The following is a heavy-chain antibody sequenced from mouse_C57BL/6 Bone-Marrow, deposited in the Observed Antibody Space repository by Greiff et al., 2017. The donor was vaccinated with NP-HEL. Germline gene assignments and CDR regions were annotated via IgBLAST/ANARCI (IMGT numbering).Heavy chain of an antibody. CDR2: ISSGGSYT. D-gene: IGHD1-1*01. V-gene: IGHV5-6*01. J-gene: IGHJ3*01. Sequence: EVQGVESGGDLVKPGGSLKLSCAASGFTFSSYGMSWVRQTPDKRLEWVATISSGGSYTYYPDSVKGRFTISRDNAKTPLYLQMRSLKSEDTAMYYCARGGGFYYGSPAWFAYWGQGTLVTVSA. CDR3: ARGGGFYYGSPAWFAY. CDR1: GFTFSSYG.